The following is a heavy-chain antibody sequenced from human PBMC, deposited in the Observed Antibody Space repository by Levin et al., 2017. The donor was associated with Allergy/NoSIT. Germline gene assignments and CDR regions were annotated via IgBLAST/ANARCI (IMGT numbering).Heavy chain of an antibody. D-gene: IGHD5-12*01. V-gene: IGHV4-39*01. CDR2: IFYSAAT. CDR1: GGSISSSSYY. Sequence: GSLRLSCTASGGSISSSSYYWGWIRQPPGKGLEWIGGIFYSAATYYNPSLKGRVTISVDTSKNQFSLRLSFVTAQDTAVYSCARLRRPLPGFSSGYYYLDYWGQGASVTVSS. CDR3: ARLRRPLPGFSSGYYYLDY. J-gene: IGHJ4*02.